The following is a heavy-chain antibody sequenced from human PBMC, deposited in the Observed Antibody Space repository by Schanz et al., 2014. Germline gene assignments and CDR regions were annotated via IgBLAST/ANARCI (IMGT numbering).Heavy chain of an antibody. D-gene: IGHD2-21*01. J-gene: IGHJ3*01. V-gene: IGHV1-69*04. Sequence: QVQLVQSGAEVKKPGSSVKVSCKASGYSFTTYDVNWVRQATGQGLEWMGRIIPILDKTNYAQKFQGRVTMTADKSTRTVFMEVRGLRSEDAAVYYCAREAAVIAGGAFDVWGQGTMVTVSS. CDR1: GYSFTTYD. CDR3: AREAAVIAGGAFDV. CDR2: IIPILDKT.